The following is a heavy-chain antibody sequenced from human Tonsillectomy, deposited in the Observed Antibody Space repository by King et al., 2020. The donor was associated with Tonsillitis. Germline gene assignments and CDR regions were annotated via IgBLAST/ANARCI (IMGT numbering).Heavy chain of an antibody. CDR3: ARVEVTTVLYYFDY. D-gene: IGHD4-11*01. V-gene: IGHV4-59*08. CDR1: GASVTTFY. J-gene: IGHJ4*02. CDR2: INHSGSI. Sequence: QLQESGPGLVKPSETLSLTCTVSGASVTTFYWAWIRQAAGKGLEWIGNINHSGSINYNPSLNSRVTISLDASKNQLSLKLASVTAADTAIYYCARVEVTTVLYYFDYWGQGTLVSVSS.